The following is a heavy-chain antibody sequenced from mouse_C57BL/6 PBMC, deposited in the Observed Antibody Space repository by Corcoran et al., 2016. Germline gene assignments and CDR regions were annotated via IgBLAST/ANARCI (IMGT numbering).Heavy chain of an antibody. CDR1: GYTFTDYY. V-gene: IGHV1-26*01. Sequence: EVQLQQSGPELVKPGASVKISCKASGYTFTDYYMNWVKQSHGKSLEWIGDINPNNGGTSYNQKFKGKATLTVDKSSSTAYMELRSLTSEDSAVYYCARSDSLGYWGQGTTLTVSS. CDR2: INPNNGGT. CDR3: ARSDSLGY. J-gene: IGHJ2*01. D-gene: IGHD6-2*01.